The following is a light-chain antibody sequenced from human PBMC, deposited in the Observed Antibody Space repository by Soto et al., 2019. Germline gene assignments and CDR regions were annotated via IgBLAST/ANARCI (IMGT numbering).Light chain of an antibody. CDR2: EVN. Sequence: QSVLTQPPSAAGSPGQAVAISCTGTSSDVGGYNYVSWYEQHPGKAPKLMIYEVNKRPAGVPDRFSGSQSGNTSSLPVSALHAEHEDHSSCSSSAGSSNVFGTGSQGPGL. V-gene: IGLV2-8*01. CDR1: SSDVGGYNY. CDR3: SSSAGSSNV. J-gene: IGLJ1*01.